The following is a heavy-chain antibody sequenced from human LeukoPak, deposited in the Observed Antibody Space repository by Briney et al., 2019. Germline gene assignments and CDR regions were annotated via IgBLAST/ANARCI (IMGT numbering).Heavy chain of an antibody. CDR3: ARFTNSGSYVDY. J-gene: IGHJ4*02. CDR2: IYYSGST. CDR1: GGSISSYY. Sequence: PSETLSLTCTVSGGSISSYYWSWIRQPPGKGLEWIGYIYYSGSTNYNPSLKSRVTISVDTSKNQFSLKLSSVTAADTAVYYCARFTNSGSYVDYWGQGTLVTVSS. V-gene: IGHV4-59*01. D-gene: IGHD1-26*01.